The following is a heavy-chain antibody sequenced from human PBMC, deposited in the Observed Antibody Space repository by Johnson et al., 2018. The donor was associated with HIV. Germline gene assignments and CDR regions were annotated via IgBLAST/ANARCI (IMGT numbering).Heavy chain of an antibody. CDR3: ARASFIGIAAAENAFDI. Sequence: VQLVESGGGLVQPGRSLRLSCAASGFTFDDYAMHWVRQAPGKGLEWVSGISWNSGSIGYADSVKGRFTISRDNAKNSLYLQMNSLRAEDTAVYYCARASFIGIAAAENAFDIWGQGTMVTVSS. CDR2: ISWNSGSI. J-gene: IGHJ3*02. D-gene: IGHD6-13*01. V-gene: IGHV3-9*01. CDR1: GFTFDDYA.